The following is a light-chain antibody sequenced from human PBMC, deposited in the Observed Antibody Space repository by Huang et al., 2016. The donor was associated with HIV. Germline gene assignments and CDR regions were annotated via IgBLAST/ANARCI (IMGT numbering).Light chain of an antibody. J-gene: IGKJ4*01. V-gene: IGKV3-15*01. CDR3: QHCNNWPLT. CDR2: DTS. CDR1: HSVVNK. Sequence: EIVMTQSPAVLSMSPGERATLTCRASHSVVNKLAWYQQKPGRAPRRVIYDTSTRSSGVPDRFRGSGSGTNFSLTINSLQSEDLAVYYCQHCNNWPLTFGGGTRVEIK.